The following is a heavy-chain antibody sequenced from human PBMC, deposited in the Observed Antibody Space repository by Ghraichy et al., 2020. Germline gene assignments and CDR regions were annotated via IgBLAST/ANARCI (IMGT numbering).Heavy chain of an antibody. Sequence: GGSLRLSCAASGFTFDNYAMNWVHQAPGKGLEWVSVISDSGGTTYYADSVKGRFSISRDNSRNTLYLQMNSVRVEDTAIYYCAKAHTTSHGRWFDPWGLGTLVTVSS. V-gene: IGHV3-23*01. J-gene: IGHJ5*02. CDR2: ISDSGGTT. CDR3: AKAHTTSHGRWFDP. D-gene: IGHD1-14*01. CDR1: GFTFDNYA.